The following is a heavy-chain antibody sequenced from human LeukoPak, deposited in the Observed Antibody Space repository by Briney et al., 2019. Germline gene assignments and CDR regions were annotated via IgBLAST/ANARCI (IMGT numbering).Heavy chain of an antibody. CDR2: IYYSGST. Sequence: SETLSLTCTVSGGSVSSGSYYWSWIRQPPGKGLEWIGYIYYSGSTNYNPSLKSRVTISVDTSKNQFSLKLSSVTAADTAVYYYARDGHRDNSSSWYSPYYYYYYGMDVWGQGTTVTVSS. D-gene: IGHD6-13*01. CDR3: ARDGHRDNSSSWYSPYYYYYYGMDV. V-gene: IGHV4-61*01. CDR1: GGSVSSGSYY. J-gene: IGHJ6*02.